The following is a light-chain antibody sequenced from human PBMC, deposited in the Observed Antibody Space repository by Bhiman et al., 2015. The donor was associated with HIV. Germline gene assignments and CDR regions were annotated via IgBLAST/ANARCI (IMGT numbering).Light chain of an antibody. V-gene: IGLV1-51*01. Sequence: QPVLTQPPSVSAAPGQKVTISCSGSSSNIGNNYVSWYQQLPGTAPKLLIYDSNKRPSGIPDRFSGSKSGTSATLGITGLQTGDEADYYCGTWDSSLSAGVFGGGTKLTVL. J-gene: IGLJ3*02. CDR2: DSN. CDR1: SSNIGNNY. CDR3: GTWDSSLSAGV.